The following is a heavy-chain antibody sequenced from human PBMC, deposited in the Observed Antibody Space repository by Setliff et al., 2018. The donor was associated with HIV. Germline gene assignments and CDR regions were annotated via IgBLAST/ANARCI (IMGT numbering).Heavy chain of an antibody. J-gene: IGHJ4*02. CDR1: AVSIGGYS. CDR3: ARHGTWNSQRFHFGY. V-gene: IGHV4-4*09. D-gene: IGHD1-7*01. Sequence: PSETLSLTCTVSAVSIGGYSWSWIRQSPGKGLEWIGSIYSTGTTNHNPSLESRVTISVDKSKNQFSLKLNSVTAADTAVYYCARHGTWNSQRFHFGYWGQGTPVTVSS. CDR2: IYSTGTT.